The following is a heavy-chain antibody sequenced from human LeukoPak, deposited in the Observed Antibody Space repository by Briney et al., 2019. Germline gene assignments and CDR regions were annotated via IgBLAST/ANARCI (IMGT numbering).Heavy chain of an antibody. CDR1: GGSMSSGSYY. V-gene: IGHV4-61*02. J-gene: IGHJ4*02. CDR3: ARGNPLDY. D-gene: IGHD1-14*01. Sequence: SQTLSLTXTVSGGSMSSGSYYWNWIRQPAGKGLEWIGRIYTSGSTNYNPSLKSRVTISLDASKKQFSLKLTSVTAADSAVYYCARGNPLDYWGQGTLVTVSS. CDR2: IYTSGST.